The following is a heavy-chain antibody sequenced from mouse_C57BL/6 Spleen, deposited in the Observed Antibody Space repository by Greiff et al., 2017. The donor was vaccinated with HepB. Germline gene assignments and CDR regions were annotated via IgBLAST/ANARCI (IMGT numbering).Heavy chain of an antibody. J-gene: IGHJ3*01. V-gene: IGHV5-12*01. Sequence: EVKLVESGGGLVQPGGSLKLSCAASGFTFSDYYMYWVRQTPEKRLEWVAYISNGGGSTYYPDTVKGRFTISRDNAKNTLYLQMSRLKSEDTAMYYCARAAQATLAYWGQGTLVTVSA. D-gene: IGHD3-2*02. CDR3: ARAAQATLAY. CDR2: ISNGGGST. CDR1: GFTFSDYY.